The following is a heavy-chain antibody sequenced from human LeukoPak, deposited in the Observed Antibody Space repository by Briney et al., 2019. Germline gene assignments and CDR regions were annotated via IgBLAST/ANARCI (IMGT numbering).Heavy chain of an antibody. V-gene: IGHV3-30*19. D-gene: IGHD1-26*01. Sequence: GGSLRLSCAASGFTFINYGLYWVRQPPGKGLGWVAVISYDGSNKYYAGSVKGRFTISRDNSKNTLYLQMNSLRAEDTAVYYCARDRVGATDYFDYWGQGTLVTVSS. CDR3: ARDRVGATDYFDY. CDR2: ISYDGSNK. CDR1: GFTFINYG. J-gene: IGHJ4*02.